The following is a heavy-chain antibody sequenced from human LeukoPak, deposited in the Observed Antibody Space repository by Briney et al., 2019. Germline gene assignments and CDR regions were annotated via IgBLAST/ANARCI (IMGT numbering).Heavy chain of an antibody. Sequence: GASVKVSCKASGYTFTSYGISWGRQAPGQGLEWMGWISAYNGNTNYAKKLQGRVPMTTDTSTSTAYMELRSLRSDDTAVYYCARAETSYYYYGMDVWGQGTTVTVSS. V-gene: IGHV1-18*01. CDR3: ARAETSYYYYGMDV. J-gene: IGHJ6*02. CDR2: ISAYNGNT. CDR1: GYTFTSYG.